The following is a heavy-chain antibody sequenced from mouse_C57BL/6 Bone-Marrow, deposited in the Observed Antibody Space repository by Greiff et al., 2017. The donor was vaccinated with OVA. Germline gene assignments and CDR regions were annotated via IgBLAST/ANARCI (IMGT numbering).Heavy chain of an antibody. V-gene: IGHV5-6*01. J-gene: IGHJ1*03. CDR1: GFTFSSYG. CDR2: ISSGGSYT. D-gene: IGHD1-1*01. Sequence: EVMLVESGGDLVKPGGSLKLSCAASGFTFSSYGMSWVRQTPDKRLEWVATISSGGSYTYYPDSVKGRCTISRDNAKNTLYLKMSRLKTEDTAMYDCARPPITTVVAGGYFDVGGTGTTVTVSS. CDR3: ARPPITTVVAGGYFDV.